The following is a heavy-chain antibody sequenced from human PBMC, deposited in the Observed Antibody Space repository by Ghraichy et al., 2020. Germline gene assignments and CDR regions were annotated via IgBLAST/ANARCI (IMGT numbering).Heavy chain of an antibody. V-gene: IGHV1-18*01. CDR3: ARDPAEYYYYGMDV. J-gene: IGHJ6*02. CDR2: ISTYNGNT. Sequence: ASVKVSCKASGYTFTSYGISWLRQAPGQGLEWMGWISTYNGNTNYAQKLQGRVTMTTVTSTSTAYMELRSLRSDDTAVYYCARDPAEYYYYGMDVWGQGTTVTVSS. D-gene: IGHD6-6*01. CDR1: GYTFTSYG.